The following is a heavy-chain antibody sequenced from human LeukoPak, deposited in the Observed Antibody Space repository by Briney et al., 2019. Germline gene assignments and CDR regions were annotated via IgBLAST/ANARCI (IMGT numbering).Heavy chain of an antibody. CDR3: ARGAGRATMYPHYYYMDV. D-gene: IGHD5-12*01. J-gene: IGHJ6*03. Sequence: SETLPLTCTVSGGSISSYYWSWIRQPAGKGLEWIGRIYTSGSTNYNPSLKSRVTMSVDTSKNQFSLKLSSVTAADTAVYYCARGAGRATMYPHYYYMDVWGKGTTVTVSS. CDR1: GGSISSYY. CDR2: IYTSGST. V-gene: IGHV4-4*07.